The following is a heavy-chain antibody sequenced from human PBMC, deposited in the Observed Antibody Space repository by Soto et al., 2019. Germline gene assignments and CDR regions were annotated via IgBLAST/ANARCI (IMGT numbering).Heavy chain of an antibody. V-gene: IGHV1-8*01. J-gene: IGHJ4*02. CDR3: ARASGIAVARPPQGGDFDY. Sequence: ASVKVSCKASGYTFTSYDINWVRQATGQGLEWMGWMNPNSGNTGYAQKFQGRVTMTRNTSISTAYMELSSLRSEDTAVYYCARASGIAVARPPQGGDFDYWGQGTLVTVS. D-gene: IGHD6-19*01. CDR1: GYTFTSYD. CDR2: MNPNSGNT.